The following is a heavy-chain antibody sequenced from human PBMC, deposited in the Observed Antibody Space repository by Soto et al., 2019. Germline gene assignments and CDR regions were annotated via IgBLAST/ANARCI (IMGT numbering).Heavy chain of an antibody. CDR1: GFTFTRYS. V-gene: IGHV3-21*06. D-gene: IGHD2-15*01. CDR2: ISSTTNYI. J-gene: IGHJ4*02. CDR3: ARESEDVTANCDN. Sequence: EVQLVESGGGLVKPGGSQRLSCAASGFTFTRYSMNWVRQAPGKGLEWVSSISSTTNYIYYGDSMKGRFTISSDNAKNSLYLEMNSLRAEETAVCYCARESEDVTANCDNWGQGPLVTDSS.